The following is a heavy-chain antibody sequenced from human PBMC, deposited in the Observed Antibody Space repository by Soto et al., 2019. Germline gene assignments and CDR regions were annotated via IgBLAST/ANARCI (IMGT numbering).Heavy chain of an antibody. V-gene: IGHV3-23*01. CDR3: AGCIVVVPHAFDI. CDR1: GFTFSSYA. D-gene: IGHD2-15*01. CDR2: ISGSGGRT. J-gene: IGHJ3*02. Sequence: EVQLLESGGGLVQPGGSLRLSCAASGFTFSSYAMSWVRQAPGKGLEWVSAISGSGGRTYYADSVKGRFTISRDNSKNTLDLQMTSLRAEDTAVYYGAGCIVVVPHAFDIWGQGTMVTDSS.